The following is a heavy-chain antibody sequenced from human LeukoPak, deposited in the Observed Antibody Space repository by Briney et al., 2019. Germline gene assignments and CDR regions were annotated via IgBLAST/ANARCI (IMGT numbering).Heavy chain of an antibody. CDR1: GGSFSASY. V-gene: IGHV4-34*01. CDR3: TRSPPPGATAYGVVDL. J-gene: IGHJ4*02. D-gene: IGHD2-2*01. Sequence: SETLSLTCAVYGGSFSASYWSWIRQPPNKGLEWIGEINHSGGTNYNPSLKSRVTISIDTSKNQFSLKLRSMTAADTALYYCTRSPPPGATAYGVVDLWGQGTLVTVSS. CDR2: INHSGGT.